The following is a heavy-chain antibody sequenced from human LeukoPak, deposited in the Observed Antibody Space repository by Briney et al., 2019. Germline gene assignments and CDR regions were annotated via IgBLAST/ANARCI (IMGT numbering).Heavy chain of an antibody. V-gene: IGHV3-23*01. CDR3: AKGGIGMTYKQGHYYYYMDV. J-gene: IGHJ6*03. D-gene: IGHD6-19*01. CDR1: GFTFSSYA. Sequence: GGSLRLSCAASGFTFSSYAMSWVRQAPGKGLEWVSAISGSGGSTYYADSVKGRFTISRDNSKNTLYLQMNSLRAEDTAVYYCAKGGIGMTYKQGHYYYYMDVWAKGPRSPSP. CDR2: ISGSGGST.